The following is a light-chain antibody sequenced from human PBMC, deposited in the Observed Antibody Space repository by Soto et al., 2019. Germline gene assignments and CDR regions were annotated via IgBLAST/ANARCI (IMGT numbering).Light chain of an antibody. J-gene: IGKJ1*01. V-gene: IGKV3-20*01. CDR3: QQYGSPPWT. CDR1: QTASRSY. Sequence: LSLGAVSLKPGERATRSCNVCQTASRSYLAWYQQKPGQAPRLLLYGASSRASGIPDRFSGSGSGTDFTLTISRLQAEDVAVYYCQQYGSPPWTFGQ. CDR2: GAS.